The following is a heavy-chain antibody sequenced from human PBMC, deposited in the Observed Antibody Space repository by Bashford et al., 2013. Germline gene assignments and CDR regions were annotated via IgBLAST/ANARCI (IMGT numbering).Heavy chain of an antibody. D-gene: IGHD1-26*01. CDR2: VSGVGGSGGGI. CDR3: AISGSYSHFDY. Sequence: GSLRLSCATSGFTFNTYAMTWVRQAPGKGLEWVSTVSGVGGSGGGIYYADSVKGRFTISRDNAKNSLYLQMNSLRAEDTAVYYCAISGSYSHFDYWGQGTLVTVSS. J-gene: IGHJ4*02. V-gene: IGHV3-21*01. CDR1: GFTFNTYA.